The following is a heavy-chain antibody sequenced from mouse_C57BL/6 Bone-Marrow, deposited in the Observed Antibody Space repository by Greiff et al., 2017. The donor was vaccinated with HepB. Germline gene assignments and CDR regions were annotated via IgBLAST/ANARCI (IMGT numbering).Heavy chain of an antibody. V-gene: IGHV1-69*01. CDR1: GYTFTSYW. Sequence: QVQLQQPGAELVMPGASVKLSCKASGYTFTSYWMHWVKQRPGQGLEWIGEIDPSDSYTNYNQKFKGKSTLTVDKSSSTAYMQLSSLTSEDSAVYYCAIPSDRGDYWGQGTTLTVSS. CDR3: AIPSDRGDY. J-gene: IGHJ2*01. D-gene: IGHD3-1*01. CDR2: IDPSDSYT.